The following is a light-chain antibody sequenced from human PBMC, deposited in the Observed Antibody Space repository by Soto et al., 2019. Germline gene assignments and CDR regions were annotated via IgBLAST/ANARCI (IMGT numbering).Light chain of an antibody. CDR2: DVN. Sequence: QSALTQPASVSGSVGQSITISCTGTSSDVGAYDFVSWYQQHPGKVPKLMIYDVNNRPSGVSNRFSGSKSANTASLTISGLQAEDEADYYCSSYTTNNTVLFGGGTKVTVL. CDR3: SSYTTNNTVL. CDR1: SSDVGAYDF. V-gene: IGLV2-14*03. J-gene: IGLJ2*01.